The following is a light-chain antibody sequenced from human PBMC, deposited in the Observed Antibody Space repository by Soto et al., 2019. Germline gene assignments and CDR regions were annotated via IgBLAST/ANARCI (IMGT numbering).Light chain of an antibody. CDR2: GAS. J-gene: IGKJ1*01. V-gene: IGKV1-39*01. CDR1: QSITRY. CDR3: QQSASAPRT. Sequence: DIQMPQSPSSLSASVGDRVTITCRASQSITRYLNWYQQKPGKAPRLLIYGASTLQSGVSSRFSGSGAGTAFTLTIGSLQPEDLATYYCQQSASAPRTFGQGTKVEIK.